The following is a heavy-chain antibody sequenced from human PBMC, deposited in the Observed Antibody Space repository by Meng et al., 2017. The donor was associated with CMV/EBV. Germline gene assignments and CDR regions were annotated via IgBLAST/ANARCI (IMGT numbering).Heavy chain of an antibody. CDR1: GFMFSDYG. V-gene: IGHV3-30*03. Sequence: HVHLAGSGGGVVQPGRSLRLSCAVSGFMFSDYGMHWVRQAPGKAPEWVAFILKDGSDKFYRDSVKGRFTISRDPGKNTLYLQMDSLRPEDTAIYYCVRDGDSSNWPLDYWGQGTLVTVSS. CDR2: ILKDGSDK. D-gene: IGHD6-13*01. J-gene: IGHJ4*02. CDR3: VRDGDSSNWPLDY.